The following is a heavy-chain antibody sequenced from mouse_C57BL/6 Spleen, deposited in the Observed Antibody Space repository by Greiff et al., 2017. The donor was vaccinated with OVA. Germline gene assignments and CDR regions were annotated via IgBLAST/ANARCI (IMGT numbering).Heavy chain of an antibody. CDR1: GFTFSSYA. Sequence: EVKLVESGGGLVKPGGSLKLSCAASGFTFSSYAMSWVRQTPEKRLEWVATISDGGSYTYYPENVKGRFTISRDNAKNNLYLQMSHLKSENTAMYYCARGRFAYWGPGTLVTVSA. J-gene: IGHJ3*01. CDR3: ARGRFAY. CDR2: ISDGGSYT. V-gene: IGHV5-4*03.